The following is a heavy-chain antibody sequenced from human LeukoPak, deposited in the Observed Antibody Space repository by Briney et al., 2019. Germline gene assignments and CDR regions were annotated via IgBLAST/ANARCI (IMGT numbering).Heavy chain of an antibody. CDR3: ARDRIAVAGRKYYYYMDV. CDR2: ISSSGSTI. D-gene: IGHD6-19*01. Sequence: PGGSLRLSCAASGFTFSDYYMSWIRQAPGKGLEWVSYISSSGSTIYYADSVKGRFTISRDNAKNSLYLQMNSLRAEDTAVYYCARDRIAVAGRKYYYYMDVWGKGTTVTVSS. J-gene: IGHJ6*03. V-gene: IGHV3-11*01. CDR1: GFTFSDYY.